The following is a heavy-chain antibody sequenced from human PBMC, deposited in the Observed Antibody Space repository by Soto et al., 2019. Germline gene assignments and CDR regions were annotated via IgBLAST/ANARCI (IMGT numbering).Heavy chain of an antibody. CDR3: ARGKRGSSWYRGEEKYYYYGMDV. D-gene: IGHD6-13*01. J-gene: IGHJ6*02. CDR2: IHHSGST. Sequence: PSETLSLTCAVYGGSFSGYYWSWIRQPPGKGLEWIGEIHHSGSTNYNPSLKSRVTFSIDTSKRQFSLKVRSVTAADTAVYYCARGKRGSSWYRGEEKYYYYGMDVWGQGTPVTVSS. V-gene: IGHV4-34*01. CDR1: GGSFSGYY.